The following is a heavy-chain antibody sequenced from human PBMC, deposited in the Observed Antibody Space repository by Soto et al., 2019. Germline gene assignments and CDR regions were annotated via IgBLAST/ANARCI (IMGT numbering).Heavy chain of an antibody. J-gene: IGHJ4*02. Sequence: GGSLRLSCAASGFTFSSYAMHWVRQAPGKGLEWVAVISYDGSNKYYADSVKGRLTISRDNSKNTLYLQMNSLRAEDTAVYYCARDKSIVLMVYANPLDYWGQGTLVTVSS. CDR2: ISYDGSNK. D-gene: IGHD2-8*01. CDR1: GFTFSSYA. V-gene: IGHV3-30-3*01. CDR3: ARDKSIVLMVYANPLDY.